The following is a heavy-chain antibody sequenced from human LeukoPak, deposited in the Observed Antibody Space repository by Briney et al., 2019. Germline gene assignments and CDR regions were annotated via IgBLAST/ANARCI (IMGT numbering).Heavy chain of an antibody. CDR1: GFTFSSSA. CDR3: AKQLGYCSDGSCYFPY. D-gene: IGHD2-15*01. J-gene: IGHJ4*02. Sequence: GGSLRLSCAASGFTFSSSAMSWVRQAPGKGLEWVSAISNNGGYTYYADSVQGRSTISRDNSKSTLCLQMNSLRAEDTAVYYCAKQLGYCSDGSCYFPYWGQGTLVTVSS. V-gene: IGHV3-23*01. CDR2: ISNNGGYT.